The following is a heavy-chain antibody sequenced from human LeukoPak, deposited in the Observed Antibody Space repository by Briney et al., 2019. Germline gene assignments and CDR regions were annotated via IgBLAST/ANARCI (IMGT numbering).Heavy chain of an antibody. D-gene: IGHD2-15*01. CDR3: ARACGGGSCRRNWFDP. J-gene: IGHJ5*02. Sequence: ASVKVSCKASGYTFSSYAISWVRQAPGQGLEWMGGIIPIFGTANYAQKFQGRVTITADESTSTAYMELSSLRSEDTAVYYCARACGGGSCRRNWFDPWGQGTLVTVSS. CDR2: IIPIFGTA. CDR1: GYTFSSYA. V-gene: IGHV1-69*13.